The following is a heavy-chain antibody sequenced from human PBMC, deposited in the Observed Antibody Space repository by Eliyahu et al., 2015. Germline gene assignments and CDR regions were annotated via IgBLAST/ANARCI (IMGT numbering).Heavy chain of an antibody. D-gene: IGHD5-12*01. CDR1: GXTFTSYX. CDR2: INTNTGIP. Sequence: QVQLVQSGSELKKPGASVKVSXQASGXTFTSYXMSWVRXAPGQGLXWMGWINTNTGIPTYAQGFTGRFVFSLDTSVSTAYLQISSLKAEDTAVYYCARNRREYSGYDYSYWGQGTLVTVSS. CDR3: ARNRREYSGYDYSY. J-gene: IGHJ4*02. V-gene: IGHV7-4-1*02.